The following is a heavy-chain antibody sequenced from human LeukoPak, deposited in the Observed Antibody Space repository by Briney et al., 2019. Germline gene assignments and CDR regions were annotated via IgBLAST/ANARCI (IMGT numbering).Heavy chain of an antibody. J-gene: IGHJ5*02. CDR3: AKGGQWLVSWFDP. CDR2: INPNSGAT. Sequence: GASVKVSYKASGYTFTGYYMHWVRQAPGQGLEWMGWINPNSGATNYAQKFQSRVTMTRDTSISTVYMELSRLTSDDTAVYYCAKGGQWLVSWFDPGGQGTLVTVSS. D-gene: IGHD6-19*01. V-gene: IGHV1-2*02. CDR1: GYTFTGYY.